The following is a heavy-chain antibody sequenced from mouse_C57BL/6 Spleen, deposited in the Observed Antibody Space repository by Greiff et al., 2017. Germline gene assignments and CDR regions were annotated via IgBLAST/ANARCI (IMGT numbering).Heavy chain of an antibody. CDR2: ISGGGGNT. CDR1: GFTFSSYT. J-gene: IGHJ2*01. V-gene: IGHV5-9*01. Sequence: EVHLVESGGGLVKPGGSLKLSCAASGFTFSSYTMSWVRQTPEKRLEWVATISGGGGNTYYPDSVKGRFTISRDNAKNTLYLQMSSLRSEDTALYYCARPDDGYRYYFDYWGQGTTLTVSS. D-gene: IGHD2-3*01. CDR3: ARPDDGYRYYFDY.